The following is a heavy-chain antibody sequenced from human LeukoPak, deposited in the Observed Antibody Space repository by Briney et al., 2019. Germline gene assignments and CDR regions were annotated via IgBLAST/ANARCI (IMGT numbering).Heavy chain of an antibody. CDR1: GYTLTELS. CDR2: INPNSGGT. Sequence: ASVKVSCKVSGYTLTELSMHWVRQAPGQGLEWMGWINPNSGGTNYAQKFQGRVTMTRDTSISTAYMELSRLRSDDTAVYYCARDLRPYYDFWSGYYTSAFDIWGQGTMVTVSS. V-gene: IGHV1-2*02. CDR3: ARDLRPYYDFWSGYYTSAFDI. J-gene: IGHJ3*02. D-gene: IGHD3-3*01.